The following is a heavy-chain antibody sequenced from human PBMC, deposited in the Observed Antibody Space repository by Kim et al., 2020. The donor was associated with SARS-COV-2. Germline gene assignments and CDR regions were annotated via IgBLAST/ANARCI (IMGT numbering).Heavy chain of an antibody. CDR3: AKEQVYSSSWYAPFGY. J-gene: IGHJ4*02. Sequence: GGSLRLSCAASGFTFSSYAMSWVRQAPGKGLEWVSAISGSGGSTYYADSVKGRFTISRDKSKNTLYLQMNSLRAEDTAVYYCAKEQVYSSSWYAPFGYWGQGTLVTVSS. CDR2: ISGSGGST. V-gene: IGHV3-23*01. D-gene: IGHD6-13*01. CDR1: GFTFSSYA.